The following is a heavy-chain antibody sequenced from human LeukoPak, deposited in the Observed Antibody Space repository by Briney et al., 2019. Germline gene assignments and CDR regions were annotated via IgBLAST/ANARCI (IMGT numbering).Heavy chain of an antibody. CDR1: GGTFSSYA. D-gene: IGHD6-13*01. CDR2: IIPIFGTA. V-gene: IGHV1-69*13. Sequence: SVKVSCKASGGTFSSYAISWVRQAPGQGLEWMGGIIPIFGTANYAQKFQGRVTITADESTSTAYMELSSLRSEDTAVYYCGRGQRYSSSWYTRTTDYYYYYGMDVWGQGTTVTVSS. CDR3: GRGQRYSSSWYTRTTDYYYYYGMDV. J-gene: IGHJ6*02.